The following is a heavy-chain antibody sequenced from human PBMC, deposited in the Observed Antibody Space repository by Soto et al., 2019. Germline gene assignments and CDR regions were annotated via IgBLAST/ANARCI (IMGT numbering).Heavy chain of an antibody. CDR1: GGSISSGDYY. CDR3: ARADYYGSGNFDY. D-gene: IGHD3-10*01. V-gene: IGHV4-30-4*01. Sequence: SETLSLTCTVSGGSISSGDYYWSWIRQPPGKGLEWIGYIYYSGSTYYNPSLKSRVTISVDTSKNQFSLKLSSVTAADTAVYYCARADYYGSGNFDYWGQGTLVTVSS. J-gene: IGHJ4*02. CDR2: IYYSGST.